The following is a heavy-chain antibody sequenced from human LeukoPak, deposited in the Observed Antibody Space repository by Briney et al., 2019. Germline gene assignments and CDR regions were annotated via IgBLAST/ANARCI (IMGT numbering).Heavy chain of an antibody. J-gene: IGHJ6*02. V-gene: IGHV3-64*01. CDR3: AREGALLSYYYGMDV. CDR2: ISNNGGST. Sequence: GGSLRLSCAAFGFTFSSYAMHWVRQAPGKGLEYVSGISNNGGSTYYANSAKGRFTISRDNSKNTLYLQMGSLRAEDMAVYYCAREGALLSYYYGMDVWGQGTTVTVSS. CDR1: GFTFSSYA. D-gene: IGHD2/OR15-2a*01.